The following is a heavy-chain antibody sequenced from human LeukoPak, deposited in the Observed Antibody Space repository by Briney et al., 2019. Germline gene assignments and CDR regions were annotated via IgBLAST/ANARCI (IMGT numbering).Heavy chain of an antibody. CDR2: LKQDGGEK. CDR1: GFTFSNYW. V-gene: IGHV3-7*01. CDR3: AREKFLEWYAVAGTFGYFDY. D-gene: IGHD6-19*01. Sequence: GGSLRLSCAVSGFTFSNYWMSWVRQAPGKGLEWVANLKQDGGEKYYVDSVKGRFTISRDNAKNSLYLQMNSLRAEDTAVYYCAREKFLEWYAVAGTFGYFDYWGQGTLVTVSS. J-gene: IGHJ4*02.